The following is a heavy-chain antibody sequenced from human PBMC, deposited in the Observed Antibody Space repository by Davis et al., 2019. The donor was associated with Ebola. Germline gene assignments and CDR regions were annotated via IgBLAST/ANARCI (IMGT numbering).Heavy chain of an antibody. CDR3: ARGWSYAR. J-gene: IGHJ4*02. Sequence: AASVKVSCKASGYTFTYRYLHWVRQAPGQRLEWMGWINAGNGNTKYSQKFQGRVTITRDTSASTAYMELSSLRSEDTAVYYCARGWSYARWGQGTLVTVSS. D-gene: IGHD2-2*01. CDR2: INAGNGNT. V-gene: IGHV1-3*01. CDR1: GYTFTYRY.